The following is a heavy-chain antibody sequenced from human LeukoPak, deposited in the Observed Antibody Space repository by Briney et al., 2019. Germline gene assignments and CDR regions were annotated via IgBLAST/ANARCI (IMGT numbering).Heavy chain of an antibody. V-gene: IGHV4-34*01. CDR1: GGSLSGYY. Sequence: ASETLSLTCAVHGGSLSGYYWSWIRQPPGKGLEWIGEINHSGSTNYNPSLKSRVTISVNTSKNQFSLKLSSVTAADTAVYYCARSKYGGPDYWGQGTLVTVSS. CDR2: INHSGST. D-gene: IGHD3-10*02. CDR3: ARSKYGGPDY. J-gene: IGHJ4*02.